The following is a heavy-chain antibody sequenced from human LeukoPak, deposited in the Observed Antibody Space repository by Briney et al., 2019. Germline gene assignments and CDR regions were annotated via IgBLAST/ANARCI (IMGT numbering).Heavy chain of an antibody. V-gene: IGHV4-59*12. CDR1: GGSIRSYY. J-gene: IGHJ4*02. CDR2: IYSSGST. D-gene: IGHD3-10*01. CDR3: AREATMVRGVIDY. Sequence: SETLSLTCTVSGGSIRSYYWTWIRQPPGKGLEWIGYIYSSGSTNYNPSLKSRVTMSVDTSKNQFSLKLSSVTAADTAVYYCAREATMVRGVIDYWGQGTLVTVSS.